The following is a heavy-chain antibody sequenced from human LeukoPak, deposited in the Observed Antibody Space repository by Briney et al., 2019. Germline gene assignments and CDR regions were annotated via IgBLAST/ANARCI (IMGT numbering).Heavy chain of an antibody. J-gene: IGHJ6*03. D-gene: IGHD1-26*01. CDR3: GRWKWVSQNYYYMDV. CDR1: VYSFRVYG. V-gene: IGHV1-18*01. CDR2: ISAYNDKT. Sequence: ASLKVSFKASVYSFRVYGISWVRHAPGQALEWILWISAYNDKTIYAQNFQGRLTLTTDTSTTSVHMELMTLNSDEKAVYYCGRWKWVSQNYYYMDVWGNGTTVIVSS.